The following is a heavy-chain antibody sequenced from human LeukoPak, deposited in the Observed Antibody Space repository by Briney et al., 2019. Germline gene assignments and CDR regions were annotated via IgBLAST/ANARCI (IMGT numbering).Heavy chain of an antibody. V-gene: IGHV3-21*01. Sequence: PGGSLRLSCAASGFTFSSYIMNWVRRAPGKGLEWVSSITSRSSYIYYADSVKGRFTISRDNAKNSLYLQMNSLRAEDTALYYCARARGGTMVLEYWGQGTLVTVSS. CDR3: ARARGGTMVLEY. D-gene: IGHD3-10*01. CDR2: ITSRSSYI. CDR1: GFTFSSYI. J-gene: IGHJ4*02.